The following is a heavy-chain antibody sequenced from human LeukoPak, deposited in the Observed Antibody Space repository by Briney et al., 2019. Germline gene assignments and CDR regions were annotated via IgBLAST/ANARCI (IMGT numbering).Heavy chain of an antibody. Sequence: SETLSLTCTVSGGSISSSSYYWGWIRQPPGKGLEWIGSFDYSGSTYYNPSLKSRVTISVDTSKNQFSLKLSSVTAADTAVYYCARHRRYDILTGYSMFDYWGQGTLVTVSS. D-gene: IGHD3-9*01. J-gene: IGHJ4*02. CDR3: ARHRRYDILTGYSMFDY. CDR1: GGSISSSSYY. CDR2: FDYSGST. V-gene: IGHV4-39*01.